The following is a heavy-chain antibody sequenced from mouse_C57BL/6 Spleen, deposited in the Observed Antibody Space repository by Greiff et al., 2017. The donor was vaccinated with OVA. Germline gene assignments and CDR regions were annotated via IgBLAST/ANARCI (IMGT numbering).Heavy chain of an antibody. V-gene: IGHV7-3*01. Sequence: EVNVVESGGGLVQPGGSLSLSCAASGFTFTDYYMSWVRQPPGKALEWLGFIRNKANGYTTEYSASVKGRFTISRDNSQSILYLQMNALRAEDSATYYCARPSLLQDWYFDVWGTGTTVTVSS. CDR2: IRNKANGYTT. D-gene: IGHD1-2*01. CDR1: GFTFTDYY. J-gene: IGHJ1*03. CDR3: ARPSLLQDWYFDV.